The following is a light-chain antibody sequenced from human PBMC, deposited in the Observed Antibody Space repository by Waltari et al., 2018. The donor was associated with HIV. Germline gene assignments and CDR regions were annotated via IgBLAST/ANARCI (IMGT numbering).Light chain of an antibody. CDR2: DVT. V-gene: IGLV2-14*01. CDR1: DSDIGGHNS. J-gene: IGLJ1*01. CDR3: KSSTTRSTPCV. Sequence: QSALTQPASVSGSPGQSITISCTGTDSDIGGHNSVAWYQQHPGKAPKLICYDVTNRPSGVSNRFSGSKSGNMASLTISGLQAEDEADYYCKSSTTRSTPCVFGRGTKVTVL.